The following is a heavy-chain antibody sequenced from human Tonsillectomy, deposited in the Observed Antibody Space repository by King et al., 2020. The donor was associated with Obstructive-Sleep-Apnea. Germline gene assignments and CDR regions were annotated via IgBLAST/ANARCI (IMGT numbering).Heavy chain of an antibody. J-gene: IGHJ4*02. CDR2: IDPSDSDT. CDR1: GYSFTSYW. Sequence: QLVQSGAEVKKPGESLRISCKGSGYSFTSYWISWVRQMPGKGLEWMGRIDPSDSDTNYSPSFQGHVPISADKSISTAYLQGSGLKAPDTAMYYCARYTGFNDAYYFDYWGQGTLVTVSS. CDR3: ARYTGFNDAYYFDY. D-gene: IGHD3-9*01. V-gene: IGHV5-10-1*03.